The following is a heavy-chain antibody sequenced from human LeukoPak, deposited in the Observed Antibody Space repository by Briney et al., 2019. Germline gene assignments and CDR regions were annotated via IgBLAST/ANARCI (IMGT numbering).Heavy chain of an antibody. CDR3: AKSPLVRLPCRYFDY. CDR2: ISGSGGST. CDR1: GFTFSSYA. D-gene: IGHD5-18*01. Sequence: PGGSLRLSCAASGFTFSSYAMSWVRQAPGKGLEWVSAISGSGGSTYYADSVKGRFTISRDNSKNTLYPQMNSLRAEDTAVYYCAKSPLVRLPCRYFDYWGQGTLVTVSS. V-gene: IGHV3-23*01. J-gene: IGHJ4*02.